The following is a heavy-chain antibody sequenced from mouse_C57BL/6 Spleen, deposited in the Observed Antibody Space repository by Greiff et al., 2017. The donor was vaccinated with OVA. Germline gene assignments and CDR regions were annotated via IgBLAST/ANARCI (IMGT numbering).Heavy chain of an antibody. V-gene: IGHV1-72*01. Sequence: QQSCKASGYTFTSYWMHWVKQRPGRGLEWIGRIDPNSGGTKYNEKFKSKATLTVDKPSSTAYMQRSSLTSEDSAVYYCARGGYYSNFGYWYFDVWGTGTTVTVSS. J-gene: IGHJ1*03. CDR1: GYTFTSYW. D-gene: IGHD2-5*01. CDR3: ARGGYYSNFGYWYFDV. CDR2: IDPNSGGT.